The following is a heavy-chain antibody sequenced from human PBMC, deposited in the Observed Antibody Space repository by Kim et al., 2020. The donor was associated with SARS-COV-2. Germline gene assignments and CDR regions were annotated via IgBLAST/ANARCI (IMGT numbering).Heavy chain of an antibody. V-gene: IGHV3-30*02. J-gene: IGHJ4*02. Sequence: DGSNKYYADSVKGRFTISRDNSKNTVYLQMNSLRAEDAAVYYCAKKEGHWGQGTLVTVSS. CDR3: AKKEGH. CDR2: DGSNK.